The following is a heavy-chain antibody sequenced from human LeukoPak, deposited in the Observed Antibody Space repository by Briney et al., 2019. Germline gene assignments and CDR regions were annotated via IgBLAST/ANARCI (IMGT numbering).Heavy chain of an antibody. J-gene: IGHJ3*02. Sequence: PGGSLRLSCAASGFTFSSYGMHWVRQAPGKGLEWVAVIWYDGSNKYYADSVKGRFTISRDNSKNTLYLQMNSLRAEDTAVYYCARDPRELHGAFDIWGQGTMVTVSS. CDR1: GFTFSSYG. CDR3: ARDPRELHGAFDI. V-gene: IGHV3-33*01. CDR2: IWYDGSNK. D-gene: IGHD1-26*01.